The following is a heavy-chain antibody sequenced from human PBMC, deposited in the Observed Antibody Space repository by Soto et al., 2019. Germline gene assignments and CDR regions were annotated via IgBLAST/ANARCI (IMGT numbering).Heavy chain of an antibody. CDR3: ARDLGDWNFSAFDI. D-gene: IGHD1-7*01. J-gene: IGHJ3*02. Sequence: GGSLRLSCAASGFTFSSYSMHWVRQAPGKGLEYVSAISSNGGSTYYANSVKGRFTISRDNSKNTLYLQMGSLRAEDMAVYYCARDLGDWNFSAFDIWGQGTMVTVSS. V-gene: IGHV3-64*01. CDR2: ISSNGGST. CDR1: GFTFSSYS.